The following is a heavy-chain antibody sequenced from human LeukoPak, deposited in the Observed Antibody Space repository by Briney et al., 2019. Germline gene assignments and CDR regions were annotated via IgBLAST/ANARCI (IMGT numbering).Heavy chain of an antibody. CDR3: ARLADCSSSSCRSFDY. V-gene: IGHV1-2*02. CDR1: GYPFTGYY. J-gene: IGHJ4*02. D-gene: IGHD2-2*01. CDR2: INPNSGFT. Sequence: ASVKVSCKASGYPFTGYYLHWVRQAPGQGLEWMGWINPNSGFTNYEQKFQGRVTMTRDTSISTAYMELSRLRSDDTAVYYCARLADCSSSSCRSFDYWGQGTLVTVSS.